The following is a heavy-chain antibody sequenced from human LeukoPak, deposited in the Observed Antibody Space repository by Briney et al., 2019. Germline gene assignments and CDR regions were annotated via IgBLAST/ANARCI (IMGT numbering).Heavy chain of an antibody. CDR3: AKERTIVRGVYYFDY. J-gene: IGHJ4*02. Sequence: GGSLRLSCAASGFSFSSYAMSWVCQAPGKGLXXXXXXXGSGGRTYYADSVKGRFTLSRDNSKNTLYLQMNSLRAEGTAVYYCAKERTIVRGVYYFDYWGQGTLITVSS. V-gene: IGHV3-23*01. CDR1: GFSFSSYA. D-gene: IGHD3-10*01. CDR2: XXGSGGRT.